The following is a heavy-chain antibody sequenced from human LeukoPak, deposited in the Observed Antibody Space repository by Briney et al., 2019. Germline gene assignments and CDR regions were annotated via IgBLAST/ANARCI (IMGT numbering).Heavy chain of an antibody. Sequence: GGSLRLSCTTSGFTFTDYWMTWVRQAPGKGLEWVANINQDGSKKFYVDSVKGRFTISRDNAKNALYLQMNSLRAEDTGVYFCAKGGEQVTWNFQNWGQGTLVTVSS. CDR2: INQDGSKK. CDR1: GFTFTDYW. D-gene: IGHD1/OR15-1a*01. J-gene: IGHJ1*01. CDR3: AKGGEQVTWNFQN. V-gene: IGHV3-7*01.